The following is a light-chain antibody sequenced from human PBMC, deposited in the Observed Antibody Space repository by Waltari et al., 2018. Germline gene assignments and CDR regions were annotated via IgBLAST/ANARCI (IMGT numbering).Light chain of an antibody. CDR1: QNIDTW. J-gene: IGKJ3*01. V-gene: IGKV1-5*03. CDR3: QQYNSYSCG. Sequence: DIHLTQSPSTLSASVGHRATITCRASQNIDTWLAWYQQKPGKAPKLLIYKASYLQSGVPSRFSGRGSGTEFTLTIDSLQPDDFATYHCQQYNSYSCGFGPGTTVDLK. CDR2: KAS.